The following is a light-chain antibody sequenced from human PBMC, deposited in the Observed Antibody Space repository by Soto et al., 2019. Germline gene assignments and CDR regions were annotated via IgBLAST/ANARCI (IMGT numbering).Light chain of an antibody. CDR2: GAS. Sequence: EIVMTQSPATLSVSPGERVTLSCRARQSVGSNLTWYQQKPGQAPRLLIYGASNRATGIPGRFSGSGSGTDFTLTISRLEPEDFAVYYCQQYGSSGTFGQGTKVDIK. V-gene: IGKV3-20*01. CDR1: QSVGSN. J-gene: IGKJ1*01. CDR3: QQYGSSGT.